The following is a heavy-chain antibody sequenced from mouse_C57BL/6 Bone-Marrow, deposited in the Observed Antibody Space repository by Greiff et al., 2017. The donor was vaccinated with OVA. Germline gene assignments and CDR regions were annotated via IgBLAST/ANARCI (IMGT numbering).Heavy chain of an antibody. V-gene: IGHV1-69*01. CDR1: GYTFTSYW. Sequence: VQLQQSGAELVMPGASVKLSCKASGYTFTSYWMHWVKQRPGQGLEWIGEIDPSDSYTNYNQKFKGKSTLTVDKSSSTAYMQLSSLTSEDSAVYYCARIGYYYGRGFAYWGQGTLVTVSA. CDR2: IDPSDSYT. J-gene: IGHJ3*01. D-gene: IGHD1-1*01. CDR3: ARIGYYYGRGFAY.